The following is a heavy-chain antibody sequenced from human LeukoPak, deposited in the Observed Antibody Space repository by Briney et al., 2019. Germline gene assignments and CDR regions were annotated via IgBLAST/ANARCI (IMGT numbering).Heavy chain of an antibody. CDR3: TTSPGLRWPRGY. CDR2: IKSKTDGGTT. D-gene: IGHD4-23*01. Sequence: PGGSLRLSCAASGFTFSNAWMSWVRQAPGKGLEWVGRIKSKTDGGTTDYAAPVKGRFTISRDDSKNTLYLQMDSLKTEDTAVYYCTTSPGLRWPRGYWGQGTLVTVSS. J-gene: IGHJ4*02. CDR1: GFTFSNAW. V-gene: IGHV3-15*01.